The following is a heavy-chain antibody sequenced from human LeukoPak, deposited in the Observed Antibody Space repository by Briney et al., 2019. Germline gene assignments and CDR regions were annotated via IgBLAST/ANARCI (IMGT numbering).Heavy chain of an antibody. V-gene: IGHV4-34*01. CDR3: AMTSDFWSGYYFRPPRGYYGMDV. D-gene: IGHD3-3*01. CDR1: GGSFSGYY. CDR2: INHSGST. Sequence: PSQTLSLTCAVYGGSFSGYYWSWIRQPRGKGLEWIGEINHSGSTNYNPSLKSRVTISVDTSKNQFSLKLSSVTAADTAVYYCAMTSDFWSGYYFRPPRGYYGMDVWGQGTTVTVSS. J-gene: IGHJ6*02.